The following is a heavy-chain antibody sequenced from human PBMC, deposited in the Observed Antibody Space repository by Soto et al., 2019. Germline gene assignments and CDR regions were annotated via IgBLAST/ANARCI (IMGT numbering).Heavy chain of an antibody. CDR2: FDPEDGET. Sequence: GASLKVSCKVSGYTLTELSMHWVRQAPGKGLEWMGGFDPEDGETIYAQKFQGRVTMTEDTSTDTAYMELSSLRSEDTAVYYCATDRPYDYDSSSHDHWGQGTVVTVSS. V-gene: IGHV1-24*01. J-gene: IGHJ4*02. D-gene: IGHD3-22*01. CDR3: ATDRPYDYDSSSHDH. CDR1: GYTLTELS.